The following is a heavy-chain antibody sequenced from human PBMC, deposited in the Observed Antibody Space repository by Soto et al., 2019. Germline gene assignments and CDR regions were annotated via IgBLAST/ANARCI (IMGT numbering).Heavy chain of an antibody. Sequence: QVQLVQSGAEVKKPGSSVKVSCKASGGTFSSYTISWVRQAPGQGLEWMGRIIPILGIANYAQKFQGRVTFTEXKSTSTAYMELSSLRSEDTAVYYCARDPHAVAGPSWGQGTLVTVSS. CDR3: ARDPHAVAGPS. D-gene: IGHD6-19*01. J-gene: IGHJ4*02. CDR1: GGTFSSYT. CDR2: IIPILGIA. V-gene: IGHV1-69*08.